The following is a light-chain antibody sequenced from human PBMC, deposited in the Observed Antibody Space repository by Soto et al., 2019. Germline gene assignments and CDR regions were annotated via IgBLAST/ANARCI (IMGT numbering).Light chain of an antibody. Sequence: VLGQTSITLSLSTGERATLSCRASQSLSRSLFAWYQQKPAQAPRVXIYGASSREPGIPERFRCSGSGTDFTRTFGILEPEDFAVGYCPDDGIAPLPFGQGTKVDIK. J-gene: IGKJ5*01. CDR2: GAS. CDR1: QSLSRSL. V-gene: IGKV3-20*01. CDR3: PDDGIAPLP.